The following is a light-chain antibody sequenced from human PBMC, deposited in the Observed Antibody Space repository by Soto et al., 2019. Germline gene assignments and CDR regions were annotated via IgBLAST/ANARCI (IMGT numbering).Light chain of an antibody. CDR3: QQYGALPPT. CDR2: DAS. V-gene: IGKV3-11*01. Sequence: EIVLTQSPATLSLSPGERATLSCRASQSIISYLAWYQQRPGQPPRLLIYDASNRATGIPARFSGSGSGTDFTLTISRLEPEDFAVYHCQQYGALPPTFGQGTKVDIK. J-gene: IGKJ1*01. CDR1: QSIISY.